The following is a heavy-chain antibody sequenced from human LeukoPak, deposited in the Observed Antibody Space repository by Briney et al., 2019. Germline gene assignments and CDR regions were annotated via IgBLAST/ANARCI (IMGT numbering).Heavy chain of an antibody. J-gene: IGHJ6*04. Sequence: GGSLRLSCAASGFTFSSYAMSWVRQAPGKGLEWVSAISGSGGSTYYADSVKGRFTISRDNSKNTLYLQMNSLRAEDTAVYYCAKGLRYCSGGSCYSDYYYGMDVWGKGTTVTVSS. V-gene: IGHV3-23*01. CDR1: GFTFSSYA. CDR2: ISGSGGST. CDR3: AKGLRYCSGGSCYSDYYYGMDV. D-gene: IGHD2-15*01.